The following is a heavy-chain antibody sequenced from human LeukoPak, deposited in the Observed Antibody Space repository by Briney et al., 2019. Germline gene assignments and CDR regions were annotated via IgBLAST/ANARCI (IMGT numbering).Heavy chain of an antibody. CDR3: ARGGNWDFDY. V-gene: IGHV4-4*02. J-gene: IGHJ4*02. CDR2: MYNSGTG. D-gene: IGHD7-27*01. CDR1: GFTFSSYA. Sequence: GSLRLSCAASGFTFSSYAMHWVRQPPGKGLEWIGEMYNSGTGTYKPSLRSRVTMFFDESKNHFSLKLNSVTAADTAVYYCARGGNWDFDYWGQGVLVIVSS.